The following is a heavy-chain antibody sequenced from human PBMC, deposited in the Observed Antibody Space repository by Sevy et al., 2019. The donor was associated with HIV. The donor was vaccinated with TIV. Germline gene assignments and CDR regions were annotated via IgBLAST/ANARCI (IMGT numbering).Heavy chain of an antibody. CDR3: ASLGPNPLGNDAFDL. Sequence: SVKGRFTISRDNAKNSLYLQMNSLRAEDTAVYYCASLGPNPLGNDAFDLWGQGTMVTVSS. D-gene: IGHD3-16*01. J-gene: IGHJ3*01. V-gene: IGHV3-21*01.